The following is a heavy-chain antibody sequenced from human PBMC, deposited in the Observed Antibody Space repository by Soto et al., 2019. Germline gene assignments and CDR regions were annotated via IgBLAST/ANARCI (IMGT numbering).Heavy chain of an antibody. D-gene: IGHD6-19*01. Sequence: QLQLQESGSGLVKPSQTLSLTCAVSGGSISSGGYSWRWVRQPPGKGLEWIGYIYHGGNTYYNPYLESRVTISVDRSKNQFSLKLSSMPAADTAVYYCARVGEQWLANWFDPWGQGTLVTASS. CDR3: ARVGEQWLANWFDP. CDR2: IYHGGNT. J-gene: IGHJ5*02. CDR1: GGSISSGGYS. V-gene: IGHV4-30-2*01.